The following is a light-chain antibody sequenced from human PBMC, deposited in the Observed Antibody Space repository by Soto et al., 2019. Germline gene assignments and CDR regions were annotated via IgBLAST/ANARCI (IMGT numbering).Light chain of an antibody. CDR2: GAS. CDR3: QQRNFWPIT. CDR1: QSVSNNY. Sequence: EIVLTQSPGTLSLSPGERATLSCRASQSVSNNYLAWYQQKPGQAPRLLIYGASNRATGIPDRFSGSGSGTDFTLTITGLQPEDFATYYCQQRNFWPITFGQGTRLENK. J-gene: IGKJ5*01. V-gene: IGKV3D-20*02.